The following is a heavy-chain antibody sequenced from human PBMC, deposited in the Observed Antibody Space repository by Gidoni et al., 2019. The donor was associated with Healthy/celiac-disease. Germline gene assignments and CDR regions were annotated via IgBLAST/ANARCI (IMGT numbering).Heavy chain of an antibody. CDR2: INPNSGGT. Sequence: QVQLVQSGAEVKKPGASVKVSCKASGYTFTGYYMHWVRQAPGQGLEWMGWINPNSGGTNYAQKFQGRVTMTRDTSISTAYMELSRLRSDDTAVYYCARDSVGHSYGGDYYGMDVWGQGTTVTVSS. V-gene: IGHV1-2*02. J-gene: IGHJ6*02. D-gene: IGHD5-18*01. CDR3: ARDSVGHSYGGDYYGMDV. CDR1: GYTFTGYY.